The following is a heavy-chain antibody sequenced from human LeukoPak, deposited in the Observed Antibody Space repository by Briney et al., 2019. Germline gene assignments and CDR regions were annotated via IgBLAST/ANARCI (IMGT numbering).Heavy chain of an antibody. CDR2: INPSGGST. CDR3: ARGTTDDY. V-gene: IGHV1-46*01. Sequence: ASVKVSCKASGYTFTSYYIDWVRPAPGQGREWMGVINPSGGSTRYAQKFQGRVTMTGDTSPRTVFMELSSLTSADTAVYYCARGTTDDYWGQGTPVTVPS. CDR1: GYTFTSYY. J-gene: IGHJ4*02. D-gene: IGHD1-1*01.